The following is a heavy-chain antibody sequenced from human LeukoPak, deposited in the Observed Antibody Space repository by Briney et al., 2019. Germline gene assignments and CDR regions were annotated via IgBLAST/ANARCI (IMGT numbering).Heavy chain of an antibody. CDR3: AGGGSSSSPFFDY. CDR1: GYTFTNYF. CDR2: INPSGGST. J-gene: IGHJ4*02. V-gene: IGHV1-46*01. Sequence: APVKVSCKASGYTFTNYFMHWVRQAPGQGRVWMGIINPSGGSTSYAQKFQGRVTMTRDTSTSTVYMEVSSLRSEDTAVYYCAGGGSSSSPFFDYWGQGTLVTVSS. D-gene: IGHD6-13*01.